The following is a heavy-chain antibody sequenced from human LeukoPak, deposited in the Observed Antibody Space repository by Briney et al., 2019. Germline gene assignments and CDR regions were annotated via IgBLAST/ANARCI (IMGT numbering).Heavy chain of an antibody. J-gene: IGHJ4*02. Sequence: ASVKVSCKASGYTFTAYYLHWVRQAPGQGLEWMGWINPKTGDTSYARKFQGRVTMTGDTSINTAYIELSSLTSDDTAVYFCARDWGIIGSGVYFDLWGQGTLVTVSS. CDR2: INPKTGDT. CDR1: GYTFTAYY. D-gene: IGHD1-14*01. V-gene: IGHV1-2*02. CDR3: ARDWGIIGSGVYFDL.